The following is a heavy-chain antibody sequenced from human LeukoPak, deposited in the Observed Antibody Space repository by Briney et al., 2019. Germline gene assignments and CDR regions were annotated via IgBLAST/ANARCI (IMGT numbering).Heavy chain of an antibody. CDR2: INWNGGST. D-gene: IGHD4-17*01. Sequence: PGGSLRLSCAASGFTFSSYWMHWVRQAPGKGLEWVSGINWNGGSTGYADSVKGRFTISRDNAKNSLYLQMNSLRAEDTALYYCARVAGGDYDYYFDYWGQGTLVTVSS. CDR1: GFTFSSYW. CDR3: ARVAGGDYDYYFDY. V-gene: IGHV3-20*04. J-gene: IGHJ4*02.